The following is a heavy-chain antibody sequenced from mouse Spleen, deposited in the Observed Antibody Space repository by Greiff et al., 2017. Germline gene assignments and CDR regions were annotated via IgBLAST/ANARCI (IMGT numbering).Heavy chain of an antibody. Sequence: VQLQQSGPELVKPGASVKISCKASGYTFTDYYMNWVKQSHGKSLEWIGDINPNNGGTSYNQKFKGKATLTVDKSSSTAYMELRSLTSEDSAVYYCARRGIYYYGSSYGFAYWGQGTLVTVSA. CDR2: INPNNGGT. CDR3: ARRGIYYYGSSYGFAY. CDR1: GYTFTDYY. J-gene: IGHJ3*01. V-gene: IGHV1-26*01. D-gene: IGHD1-1*01.